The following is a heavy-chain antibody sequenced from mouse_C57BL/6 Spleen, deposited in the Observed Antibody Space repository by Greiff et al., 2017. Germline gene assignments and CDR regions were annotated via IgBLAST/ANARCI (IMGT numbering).Heavy chain of an antibody. D-gene: IGHD1-1*01. CDR2: IYPGDGDT. V-gene: IGHV1-82*01. Sequence: QVQLQQSGPELVKPGASVKISCKASGYAFSSSWMNWVKQRPGTGLEWIGRIYPGDGDTNYNGTFKGKATLTADKTSSTAYMQLSSLTSEDSAVYFCARALITYYAMDYWGQGTSVTVSS. CDR1: GYAFSSSW. CDR3: ARALITYYAMDY. J-gene: IGHJ4*01.